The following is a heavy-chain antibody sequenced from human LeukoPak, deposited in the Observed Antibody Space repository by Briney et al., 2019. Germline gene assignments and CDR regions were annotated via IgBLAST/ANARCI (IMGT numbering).Heavy chain of an antibody. V-gene: IGHV3-48*03. J-gene: IGHJ4*02. CDR2: ISSSGSTI. CDR1: GFTFSSYE. Sequence: GGSLRLSCAASGFTFSSYEMNWVRQAPGKGLEWVSYISSSGSTIYYADSVKGRFTISRDNAKNTLYLQMNSLRAEDTAVYYCAKASPLWELLPFDYWGQGTLVTVSS. D-gene: IGHD1-26*01. CDR3: AKASPLWELLPFDY.